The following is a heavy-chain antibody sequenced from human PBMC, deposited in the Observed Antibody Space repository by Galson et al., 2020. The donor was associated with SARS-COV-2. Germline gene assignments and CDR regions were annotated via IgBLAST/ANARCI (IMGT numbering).Heavy chain of an antibody. J-gene: IGHJ6*02. CDR2: IYSGGST. CDR1: GFTVSSNY. Sequence: QLGESLKISCAASGFTVSSNYMSWVRQAPGKGLEWVSVIYSGGSTYYADSVKGRFTISRDNSKNTLYLQMNNLRAEDTAVYYCARDGYYGSGIMDVWGQGTTVTVSS. CDR3: ARDGYYGSGIMDV. V-gene: IGHV3-53*01. D-gene: IGHD3-10*01.